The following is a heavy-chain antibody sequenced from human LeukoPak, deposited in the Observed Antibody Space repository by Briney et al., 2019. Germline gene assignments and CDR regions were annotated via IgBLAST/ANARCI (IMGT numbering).Heavy chain of an antibody. Sequence: SGTLSLTSPVTISPISSYYWSWFRQPARKGLEWIGRVYSGGRTNYNPSLNSRVTTSIDTSKSQFSLKLSSVTAADTAVYYCAREYYDGSGYPMFDPWGQGTLVTVSS. CDR3: AREYYDGSGYPMFDP. D-gene: IGHD3-22*01. CDR2: VYSGGRT. J-gene: IGHJ5*02. V-gene: IGHV4-4*07. CDR1: ISPISSYY.